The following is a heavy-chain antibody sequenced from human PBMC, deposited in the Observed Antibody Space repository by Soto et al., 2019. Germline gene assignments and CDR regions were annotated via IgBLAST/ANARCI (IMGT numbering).Heavy chain of an antibody. CDR2: ISSSSSTI. CDR3: ARVGYCSGGSCYTFDY. V-gene: IGHV3-48*01. J-gene: IGHJ4*02. Sequence: PGGSLRLSCAASGFTFSSYSMNWVRQAPGKGLEWVSYISSSSSTIYYADSVKGRFTISRDNAKNSLYLQMNSLRAEDTAVYYCARVGYCSGGSCYTFDYWGQGTLVTVSS. D-gene: IGHD2-15*01. CDR1: GFTFSSYS.